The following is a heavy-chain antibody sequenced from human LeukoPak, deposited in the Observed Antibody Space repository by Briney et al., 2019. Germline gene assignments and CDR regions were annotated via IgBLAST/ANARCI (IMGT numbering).Heavy chain of an antibody. J-gene: IGHJ6*02. D-gene: IGHD6-19*01. V-gene: IGHV3-48*04. CDR3: ARVSGWYYYYGMDV. CDR1: GFTLSNFG. Sequence: GGSLRLSCTASGFTLSNFGMHWVRQAPGKGLEWVSYISSSGSTIYYADSVKGRFTISRDNAKSSLYLQMNSLRAEDTAVYYCARVSGWYYYYGMDVWGQGTTVTVSS. CDR2: ISSSGSTI.